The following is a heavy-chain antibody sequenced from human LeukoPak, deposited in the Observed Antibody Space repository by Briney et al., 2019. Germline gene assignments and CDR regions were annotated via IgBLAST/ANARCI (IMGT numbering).Heavy chain of an antibody. V-gene: IGHV3-30-3*01. CDR1: GDSISSSN. CDR2: ISYDETNK. J-gene: IGHJ4*02. D-gene: IGHD1/OR15-1a*01. CDR3: ARDNNGDY. Sequence: LSLTCAGSGDSISSSNWWSWVRQPPGKGLEWVAVISYDETNKDYADSVEGRFTISRDNSKNTLYLQMNSLRVEDTAMYYCARDNNGDYWGPGTLVTVSS.